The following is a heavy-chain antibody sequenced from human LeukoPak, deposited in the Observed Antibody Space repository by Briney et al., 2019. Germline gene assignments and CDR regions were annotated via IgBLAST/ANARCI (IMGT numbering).Heavy chain of an antibody. J-gene: IGHJ6*02. D-gene: IGHD3-10*01. CDR3: ARSGSTYCYGMDV. CDR1: GFTFSSYG. CDR2: IWYDGTDK. V-gene: IGHV3-33*01. Sequence: GGSMRLSCAASGFTFSSYGMHWARQGPGKGLEWVTFIWYDGTDKNYADSVKGRFTISRDNSKNTLYLQMNSLRAEDTAVYYCARSGSTYCYGMDVWGQGTTVSVSS.